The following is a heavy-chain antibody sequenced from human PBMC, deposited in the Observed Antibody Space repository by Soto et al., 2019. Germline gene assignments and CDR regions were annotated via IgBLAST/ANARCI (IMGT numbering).Heavy chain of an antibody. CDR3: ASTYYYDSSGYPPYFDY. CDR2: ISGSGGST. CDR1: GFTFSSYA. Sequence: GGSLRLSCAASGFTFSSYAMSWVRQAPGKGLEWVSAISGSGGSTYYADSVKGRFTISRDNSKNTLYLQMNSLRAEDTAVYYCASTYYYDSSGYPPYFDYWGQGTLVTVSS. J-gene: IGHJ4*02. V-gene: IGHV3-23*01. D-gene: IGHD3-22*01.